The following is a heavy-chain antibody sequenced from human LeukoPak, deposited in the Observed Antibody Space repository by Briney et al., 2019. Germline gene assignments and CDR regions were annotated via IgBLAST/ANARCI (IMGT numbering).Heavy chain of an antibody. J-gene: IGHJ4*02. Sequence: SETLSLTCTVSGGSISSYYWIWIRQPPGKGLEWIGYIYYSGSTNYNPSLKSRVTISVDTSKSQFSLKLSSVTAADTAVYYCARDNSGGGELPPHAIDYWGQGTLVTVSS. CDR2: IYYSGST. D-gene: IGHD1-26*01. CDR1: GGSISSYY. CDR3: ARDNSGGGELPPHAIDY. V-gene: IGHV4-59*12.